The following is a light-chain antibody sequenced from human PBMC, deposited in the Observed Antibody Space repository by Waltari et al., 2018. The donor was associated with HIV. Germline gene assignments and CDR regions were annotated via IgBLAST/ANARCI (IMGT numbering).Light chain of an antibody. CDR3: ASFTSNTWV. CDR1: SSAVGDYDY. V-gene: IGLV2-14*01. Sequence: HSALTQPASVSGPQGQSITISCAGTSSAVGDYDYVSWYHHPPGHAPKLVIYEVTNRPLGVSERFSGSKSGNTASLTISYLLTEDEGFYYCASFTSNTWVFGGGTEVTVL. CDR2: EVT. J-gene: IGLJ3*02.